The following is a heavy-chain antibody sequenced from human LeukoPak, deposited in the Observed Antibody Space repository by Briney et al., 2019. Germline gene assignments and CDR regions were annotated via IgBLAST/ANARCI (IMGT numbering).Heavy chain of an antibody. CDR3: ARNFDS. V-gene: IGHV3-48*03. CDR1: GFMFRSYA. Sequence: PGGSLRLSSAASGFMFRSYAMNWVRQAPGKGLEWVSKISDSGYTVDYADSVKGRFTISRDNAKNSLYLQMNSLRAEDTAVYYCARNFDSWGQGTLVTVSS. J-gene: IGHJ4*02. CDR2: ISDSGYTV.